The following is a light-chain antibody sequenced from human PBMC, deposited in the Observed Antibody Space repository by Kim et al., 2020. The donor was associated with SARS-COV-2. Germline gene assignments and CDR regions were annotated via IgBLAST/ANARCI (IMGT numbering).Light chain of an antibody. CDR3: QQYGRSQRT. CDR2: GVS. J-gene: IGKJ1*01. Sequence: EIVLTQSPGTLSLSPGERATLSCRASQSVSAGYLAWYQHRPGQAPRLLIYGVSSRATGIPDRFSGSGSGSGTDFTLTISRLEPEDFAVYYCQQYGRSQRTFGQETKVDIK. CDR1: QSVSAGY. V-gene: IGKV3-20*01.